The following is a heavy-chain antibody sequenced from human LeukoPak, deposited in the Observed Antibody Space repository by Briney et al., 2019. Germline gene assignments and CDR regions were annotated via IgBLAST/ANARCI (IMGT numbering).Heavy chain of an antibody. CDR3: ARAFNYYGSGSYYQGYYYMDV. CDR1: GGSFSGYY. CDR2: INHSGST. V-gene: IGHV4-34*01. D-gene: IGHD3-10*01. J-gene: IGHJ6*03. Sequence: PSETLSLTCAVYGGSFSGYYWSWIRQPPGKGLEWIGEINHSGSTNYNPSLKSRVTISVDTSKNQFSLKPSSVTAADTAVYYCARAFNYYGSGSYYQGYYYMDVWGKGTTVTVSS.